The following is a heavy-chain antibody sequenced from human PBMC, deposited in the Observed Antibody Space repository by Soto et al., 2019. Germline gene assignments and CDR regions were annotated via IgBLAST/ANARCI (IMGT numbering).Heavy chain of an antibody. CDR1: GFTFRNYA. V-gene: IGHV3-23*01. CDR2: ITGSGGDT. Sequence: PGGSLRLACAGSGFTFRNYAMSWVRLAPGTGLEWVSAITGSGGDTFHADSVKGRFTISRDNSKNTLYLQMNSLRAEDMAVYYCAKGFASGSTYYFDFWGQGTLVTVSS. CDR3: AKGFASGSTYYFDF. D-gene: IGHD6-25*01. J-gene: IGHJ4*02.